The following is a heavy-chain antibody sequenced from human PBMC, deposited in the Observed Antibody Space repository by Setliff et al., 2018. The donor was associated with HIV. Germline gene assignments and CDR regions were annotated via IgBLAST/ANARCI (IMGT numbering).Heavy chain of an antibody. D-gene: IGHD3-9*01. CDR3: ARDLSTILTGCNY. CDR1: GYTFTGYY. Sequence: GASVKVSCKASGYTFTGYYIHWVRQAPGQGLEWMGWVNPDNGGTNYAQRFQGSVTMTSDTSISTAYMELNRLTSGDTAVYYCARDLSTILTGCNYWGQGRLVTVSS. CDR2: VNPDNGGT. V-gene: IGHV1-2*04. J-gene: IGHJ4*02.